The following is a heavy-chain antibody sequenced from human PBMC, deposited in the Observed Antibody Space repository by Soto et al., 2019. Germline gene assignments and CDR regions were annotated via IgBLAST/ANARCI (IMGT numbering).Heavy chain of an antibody. D-gene: IGHD6-19*01. CDR3: ARDEGDTGWFYFDY. J-gene: IGHJ4*02. CDR1: GFAFSSYG. Sequence: QVQLVESGGGVVQPGRSLRLSCAASGFAFSSYGMYWVRQAPSKRLQWVAVMWYDGSNKYYADSVKGRFTISRDNSRTTLYLQMNSLRAEDTAVYYCARDEGDTGWFYFDYWGQGTLVTVSS. CDR2: MWYDGSNK. V-gene: IGHV3-33*01.